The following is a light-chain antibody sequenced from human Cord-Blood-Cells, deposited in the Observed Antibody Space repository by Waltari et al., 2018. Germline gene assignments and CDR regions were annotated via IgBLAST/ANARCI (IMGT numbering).Light chain of an antibody. V-gene: IGLV2-23*01. CDR2: EGS. Sequence: QSALTQPASVPGSPGQSITISCTGTRSDVGRYNLVSWYQQHPGKAPKLMLYEGSKRPSGVSNRFSGSKSGNTASLTISGLQAEDEADYYCCSYAGSSTWVFGGGTKLTVL. J-gene: IGLJ3*02. CDR3: CSYAGSSTWV. CDR1: RSDVGRYNL.